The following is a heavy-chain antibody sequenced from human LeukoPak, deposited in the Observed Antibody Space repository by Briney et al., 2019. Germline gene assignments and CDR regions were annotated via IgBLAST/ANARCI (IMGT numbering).Heavy chain of an antibody. Sequence: PGGSLRLSCAASGFTFSSYGMHWVRQAPRKGLEWVAFIRYDGSNKYYADSVKGRFTISRDNSKNTLYLQMNSLRAEDTAVYYCAKGVLLEWFPYYFDYWGQGTLVTVSS. CDR3: AKGVLLEWFPYYFDY. D-gene: IGHD3-3*01. CDR2: IRYDGSNK. J-gene: IGHJ4*02. V-gene: IGHV3-30*02. CDR1: GFTFSSYG.